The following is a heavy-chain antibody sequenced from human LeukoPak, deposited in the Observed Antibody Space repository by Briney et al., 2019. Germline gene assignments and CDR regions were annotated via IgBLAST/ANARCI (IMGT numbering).Heavy chain of an antibody. D-gene: IGHD3-22*01. CDR2: ILSKSEGGTA. V-gene: IGHV3-15*01. CDR3: TTESYDR. Sequence: GGSLRLSCAASGFTFSNAWMSWVRQAPGKGLEWVGRILSKSEGGTADYSSPVKGRFTISRDDSKNTLYLQMDSLKTEDTAIYYCTTESYDRWGQGTLVTVSS. J-gene: IGHJ4*02. CDR1: GFTFSNAW.